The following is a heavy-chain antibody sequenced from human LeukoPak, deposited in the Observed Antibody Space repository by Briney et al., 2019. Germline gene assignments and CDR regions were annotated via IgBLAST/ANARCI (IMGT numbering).Heavy chain of an antibody. D-gene: IGHD2-15*01. V-gene: IGHV3-33*01. Sequence: GGSLRLSCAASGFTFSSYGMHWVRQAPGKGLEWVAVIWYDGSNKYYADSVKGRFTISRDNSKNTLYLQMNGLRAEDTAVYYCARDLIVVVVAASGFYGMDVWGQGTTVTVSS. CDR1: GFTFSSYG. J-gene: IGHJ6*02. CDR3: ARDLIVVVVAASGFYGMDV. CDR2: IWYDGSNK.